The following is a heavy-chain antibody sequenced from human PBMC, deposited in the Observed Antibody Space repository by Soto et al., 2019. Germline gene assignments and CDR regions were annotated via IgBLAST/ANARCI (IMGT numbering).Heavy chain of an antibody. J-gene: IGHJ6*03. CDR1: GYTFTSYD. Sequence: GASVKVSCKASGYTFTSYDINWVRQATGQGLEWMGWMNPNSGNTGYAQKFQGRVTMTRNTSISTAYMELSSLRSEDTAVYYCARLSGGIVGWLTSYYYYMDVWGKGTTVTVPS. CDR2: MNPNSGNT. CDR3: ARLSGGIVGWLTSYYYYMDV. D-gene: IGHD3-9*01. V-gene: IGHV1-8*01.